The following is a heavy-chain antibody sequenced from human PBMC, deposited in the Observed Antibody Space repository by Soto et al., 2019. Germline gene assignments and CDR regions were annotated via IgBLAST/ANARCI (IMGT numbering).Heavy chain of an antibody. CDR3: ARDVRETARVRNYRDY. Sequence: QVQLVQSGAEVKKPGSSVKVSCKASGGTFSSYAISWVRQAPGQGLEWMGGIIPIFGTANYAQKFQGRVTIPADESRSTAYMELSSQRSEDRAVYYGARDVRETARVRNYRDYWGQGTLVTVSS. D-gene: IGHD5-18*01. CDR2: IIPIFGTA. J-gene: IGHJ4*02. CDR1: GGTFSSYA. V-gene: IGHV1-69*01.